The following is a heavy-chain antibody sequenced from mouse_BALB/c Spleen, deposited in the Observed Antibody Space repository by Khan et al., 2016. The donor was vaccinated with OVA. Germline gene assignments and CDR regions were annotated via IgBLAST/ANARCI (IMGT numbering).Heavy chain of an antibody. CDR1: GFSLTGYG. CDR3: ARAYYGNYREAMDY. V-gene: IGHV2-6-7*01. Sequence: QVQLKQSGPGLVAPSQSLSITCTVPGFSLTGYGVNWVRQPPGKGLEWLGMIWGDGSTDYNSALNSRLSISQDNSKSQIFLKMNSLQTVNTAMYYCARAYYGNYREAMDYWGQGTSVTVSS. D-gene: IGHD2-10*01. J-gene: IGHJ4*01. CDR2: IWGDGST.